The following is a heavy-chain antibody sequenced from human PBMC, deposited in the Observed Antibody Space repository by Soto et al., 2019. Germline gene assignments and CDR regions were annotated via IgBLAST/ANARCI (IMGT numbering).Heavy chain of an antibody. D-gene: IGHD6-6*01. V-gene: IGHV1-18*01. CDR3: ARDPKYSSSWYYYYYYYGMDV. CDR1: GYTFTSYG. Sequence: ASVKVSCKASGYTFTSYGISWVRQAPGQGLEWMGWISAYNGNTNYAQKLQGRVTMTTDTSTSTAYMELRSLRSDDTAVYYCARDPKYSSSWYYYYYYYGMDVWGQGTTVTVSS. J-gene: IGHJ6*02. CDR2: ISAYNGNT.